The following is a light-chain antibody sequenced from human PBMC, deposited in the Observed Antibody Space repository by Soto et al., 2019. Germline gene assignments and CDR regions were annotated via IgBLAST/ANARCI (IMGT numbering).Light chain of an antibody. CDR2: DVS. CDR3: CSYAGSYTYVV. J-gene: IGLJ2*01. V-gene: IGLV2-11*01. Sequence: QSVLTQPRSVSGSPGQSVTISCTGTSSDVAAYNYVSWYQQHPGKAPKLLICDVSRRPSGVPDRFSGSKSGNTASLTISGVQAEDEADYYCCSYAGSYTYVVFGGGTKLTVL. CDR1: SSDVAAYNY.